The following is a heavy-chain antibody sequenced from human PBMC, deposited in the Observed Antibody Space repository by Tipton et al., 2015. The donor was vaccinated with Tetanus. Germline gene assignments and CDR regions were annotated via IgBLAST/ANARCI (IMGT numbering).Heavy chain of an antibody. J-gene: IGHJ4*02. CDR2: ISSSSSFI. Sequence: SLRLSCAASGFTFSSYSMNWVRQAPGKGLEWVSSISSSSSFIYYADSVKGRFTISRDNSKNSLYLQMNSLRAEDTAVYYCARGGCNCEGSGGYDVKLMDFDYCGQGTLITVSS. V-gene: IGHV3-21*01. CDR1: GFTFSSYS. CDR3: ARGGCNCEGSGGYDVKLMDFDY. D-gene: IGHD3-10*01.